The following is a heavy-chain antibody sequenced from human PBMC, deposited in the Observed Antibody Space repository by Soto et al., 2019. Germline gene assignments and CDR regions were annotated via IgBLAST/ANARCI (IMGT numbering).Heavy chain of an antibody. CDR3: AKKGFPLIGGGIDY. D-gene: IGHD3-10*01. CDR1: GFTFSSYA. CDR2: ISGSGGST. V-gene: IGHV3-23*01. J-gene: IGHJ4*02. Sequence: GGSLRLSCAASGFTFSSYAMSWVRQAPGKGLEWVSAISGSGGSTYYADSVKGRFTISRDNSKNTLYLQMNSLRAEDTAVYYCAKKGFPLIGGGIDYWGQGTLVTVSS.